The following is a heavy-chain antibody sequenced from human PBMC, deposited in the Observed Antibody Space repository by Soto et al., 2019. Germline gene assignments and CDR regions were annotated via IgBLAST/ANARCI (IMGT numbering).Heavy chain of an antibody. D-gene: IGHD6-19*01. CDR3: ATEPYSSGLIQMDAFDI. CDR1: GFTFSSYS. V-gene: IGHV3-21*01. J-gene: IGHJ3*02. CDR2: ISSSSSYI. Sequence: GGSLRLSCAASGFTFSSYSMNWVRQAPGKGLEWVSSISSSSSYIYYADSVKGRFTISRDNAKNSLYLQMNSLRAEDTAVYYCATEPYSSGLIQMDAFDIWGQGTMVTVSS.